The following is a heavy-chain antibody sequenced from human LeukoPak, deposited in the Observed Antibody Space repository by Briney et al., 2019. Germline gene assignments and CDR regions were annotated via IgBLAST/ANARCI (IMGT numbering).Heavy chain of an antibody. D-gene: IGHD1-26*01. V-gene: IGHV4-31*03. Sequence: SQTLSLTCTVSGGSISSGGYYWSWIRQHPGKGLEWIGYIYYSGSTYYNPSLKSRVTISVDTSKNQFSLKLSSVTAADTAVYYCARHALGWELLRNYFDYWGQGILVTVSS. CDR1: GGSISSGGYY. CDR3: ARHALGWELLRNYFDY. J-gene: IGHJ4*02. CDR2: IYYSGST.